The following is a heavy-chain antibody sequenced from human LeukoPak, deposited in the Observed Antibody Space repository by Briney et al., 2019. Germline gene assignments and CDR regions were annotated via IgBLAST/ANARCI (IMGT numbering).Heavy chain of an antibody. V-gene: IGHV4-4*02. CDR2: IYHSGST. Sequence: SETLSLTCAVSWVSIRSSNWRSWVRQPPGEGLEWVGEIYHSGSTKYNPSLKSRVTISVDKSKNQFSLKLSSVTAADTALYYCARSFRSSTDYYYYYMDVWGKGTTVTVSS. J-gene: IGHJ6*03. D-gene: IGHD6-6*01. CDR3: ARSFRSSTDYYYYYMDV. CDR1: WVSIRSSNW.